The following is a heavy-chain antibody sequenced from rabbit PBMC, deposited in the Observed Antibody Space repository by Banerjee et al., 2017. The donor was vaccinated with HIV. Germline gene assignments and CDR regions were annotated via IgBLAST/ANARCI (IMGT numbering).Heavy chain of an antibody. V-gene: IGHV1S47*01. CDR1: GFDFSSYG. CDR3: ARSYGYAGSGWSLDL. CDR2: IYTGSGNT. Sequence: QQQLEESGGGLVQPGGSLKLSCKASGFDFSSYGVSWVRQAPGKGLEWIGCIYTGSGNTYYASWVNGRFTISRSTSLNTVTLQMTSLTDADTATYFCARSYGYAGSGWSLDLWGPGTLVTVS. J-gene: IGHJ3*01. D-gene: IGHD8-1*01.